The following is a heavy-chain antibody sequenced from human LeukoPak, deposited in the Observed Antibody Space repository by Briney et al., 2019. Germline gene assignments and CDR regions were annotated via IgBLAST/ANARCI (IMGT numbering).Heavy chain of an antibody. CDR3: AELGITMIGGV. J-gene: IGHJ6*04. CDR1: GFTFSAYS. Sequence: GGSLRLSCATSGFTFSAYSLSWVRQAPGKGLEWVSHITRPGTTTYYAESVRGRFTISRDNAKSSLYLQMNSLRAEDTAVYYCAELGITMIGGVWGKGTTVTISS. D-gene: IGHD3-10*02. V-gene: IGHV3-48*04. CDR2: ITRPGTTT.